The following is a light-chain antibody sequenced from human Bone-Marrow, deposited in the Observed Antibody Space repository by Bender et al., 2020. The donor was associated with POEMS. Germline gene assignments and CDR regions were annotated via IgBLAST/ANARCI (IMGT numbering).Light chain of an antibody. J-gene: IGLJ3*02. V-gene: IGLV1-44*01. CDR3: AAWEDSLNGWV. CDR2: TNN. CDR1: SSNIGTNP. Sequence: QSVLTQPPSASGTPGQRVTISCSGSSSNIGTNPVNWYQQLPGTAPKLVIYTNNQRPSGVPDRFSGSKSGTSASLAISGLQSEDEADYYCAAWEDSLNGWVFGGGTKLTVL.